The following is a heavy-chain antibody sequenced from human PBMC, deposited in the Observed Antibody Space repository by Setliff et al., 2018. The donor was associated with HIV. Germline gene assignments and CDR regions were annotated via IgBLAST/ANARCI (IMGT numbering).Heavy chain of an antibody. Sequence: SETLSLTCTVSGVSISYYHWSWIRQPPGKGLDWIGYISYTGNTNYDPSLVSRVTMSIDTSKMQFSLKLTSVSAADTAVYYCANMGGRYVGYFESWGQGTLVTVSS. CDR3: ANMGGRYVGYFES. CDR2: ISYTGNT. D-gene: IGHD3-16*01. J-gene: IGHJ4*02. V-gene: IGHV4-59*01. CDR1: GVSISYYH.